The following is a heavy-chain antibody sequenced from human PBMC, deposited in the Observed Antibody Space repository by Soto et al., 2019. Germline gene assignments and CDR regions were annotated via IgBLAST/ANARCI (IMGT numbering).Heavy chain of an antibody. CDR2: IYYSGYT. D-gene: IGHD1-20*01. J-gene: IGHJ6*02. Sequence: SETLSLSCTVSGGSISSSSYYWGWIRQPPGKGLEWIGSIYYSGYTYYNPSLKSRVTISVDTSKNQFSLKLSSVTAADTAVYYCARYNGPLPVGYYYDMAVRGQGTMVAVSS. CDR1: GGSISSSSYY. CDR3: ARYNGPLPVGYYYDMAV. V-gene: IGHV4-39*01.